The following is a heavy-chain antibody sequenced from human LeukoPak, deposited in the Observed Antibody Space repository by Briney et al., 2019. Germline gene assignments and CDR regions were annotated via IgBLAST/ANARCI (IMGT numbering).Heavy chain of an antibody. J-gene: IGHJ4*02. Sequence: SETLSLTCTVSGGSISSYYWSWIRQPPGKGLEWIGYIYYSGSTNYNPSLKSRVTISVDTSKNQFSLKLSSVTAADTAVYYCASRNILTGYLDYWGQGTLVTVSS. V-gene: IGHV4-59*01. D-gene: IGHD3-9*01. CDR2: IYYSGST. CDR3: ASRNILTGYLDY. CDR1: GGSISSYY.